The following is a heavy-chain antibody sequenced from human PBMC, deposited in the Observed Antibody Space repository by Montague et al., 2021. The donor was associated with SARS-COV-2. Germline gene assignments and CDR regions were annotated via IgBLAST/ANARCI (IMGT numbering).Heavy chain of an antibody. D-gene: IGHD4-11*01. Sequence: SETLSLTCAVYGESFSGFFWSWIRQPPGKGLEWIAEINDRGVTNYNYNPSLGSRVTISADTSKNQFSLKLRSVPAADTAVYYCARWDPQTLTVISLRGKSANDYWGQGTLVTVSS. CDR3: ARWDPQTLTVISLRGKSANDY. CDR2: INDRGVTNY. J-gene: IGHJ4*02. CDR1: GESFSGFF. V-gene: IGHV4-34*01.